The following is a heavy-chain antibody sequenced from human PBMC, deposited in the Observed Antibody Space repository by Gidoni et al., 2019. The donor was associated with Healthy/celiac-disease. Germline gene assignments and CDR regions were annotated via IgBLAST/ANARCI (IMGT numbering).Heavy chain of an antibody. CDR2: IYDSGST. CDR3: ARAVTYYDFWSGYAFDI. D-gene: IGHD3-3*01. CDR1: GVSTSSGGYY. J-gene: IGHJ3*02. V-gene: IGHV4-31*03. Sequence: QVQLQESGPGLVKPSQTLSLTCTVSGVSTSSGGYYWSWIRQHPGKGLEWMGYIYDSGSTYYNPSLKSRVTISVDTSKNQFSLKLSSVTAADTAVYYCARAVTYYDFWSGYAFDIWGQGTMVTVSS.